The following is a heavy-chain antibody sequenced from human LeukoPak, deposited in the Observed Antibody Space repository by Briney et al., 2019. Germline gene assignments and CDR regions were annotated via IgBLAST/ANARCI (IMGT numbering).Heavy chain of an antibody. CDR2: NNHSGST. V-gene: IGHV4-34*01. D-gene: IGHD3-9*01. Sequence: PSETLSLTCAVYGGSFSGYYWSWIRQPPGKGLEWIGENNHSGSTNYNPSLKSRVTISVDTSKNQFFLKLSSVTVAYTTVYYCASSPGRTGARYFDWWGQGTLVTVSS. CDR3: ASSPGRTGARYFDW. CDR1: GGSFSGYY. J-gene: IGHJ4*02.